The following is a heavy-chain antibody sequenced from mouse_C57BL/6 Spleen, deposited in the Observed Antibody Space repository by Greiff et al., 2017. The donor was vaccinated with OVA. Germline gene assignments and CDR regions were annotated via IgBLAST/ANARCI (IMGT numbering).Heavy chain of an antibody. CDR1: GFTFSDYG. Sequence: EVKLQESGGGLVKPGGSLKLSCAASGFTFSDYGMHWVRQAPEKGLEWVAYISSGSSTIYYADTVKGRFTISRDNAKNTLFLQMTSLRSEDTAMYYCARDYHWYFDVWGTGTTVTVSS. CDR2: ISSGSSTI. D-gene: IGHD2-4*01. CDR3: ARDYHWYFDV. J-gene: IGHJ1*03. V-gene: IGHV5-17*01.